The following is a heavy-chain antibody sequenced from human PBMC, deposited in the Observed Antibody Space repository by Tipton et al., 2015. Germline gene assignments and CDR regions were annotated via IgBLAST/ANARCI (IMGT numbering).Heavy chain of an antibody. Sequence: SLRLSCAASGFTFSTHAMHWVRQAPGKGLEWVTFIFYDGSEKYYADSVKGRFTISRDNSKNMVYLQMDNLRVEDTAVYYCARDPPRSGYYLDHWGQGTLVTVSS. CDR3: ARDPPRSGYYLDH. CDR2: IFYDGSEK. V-gene: IGHV3-33*01. CDR1: GFTFSTHA. D-gene: IGHD3-3*01. J-gene: IGHJ4*02.